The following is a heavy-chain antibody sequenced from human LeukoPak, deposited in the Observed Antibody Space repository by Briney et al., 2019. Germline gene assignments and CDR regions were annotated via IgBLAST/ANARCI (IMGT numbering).Heavy chain of an antibody. Sequence: SETLSLTCAVYGGSFSGYYWSWIRQPPGKGLEWIGEINHSGSTNYNPSLKSRVTISVDTSKNQFPLKLSSVTAADTAVYYCARGRIAVAVADYWGQGTLVTVSS. CDR3: ARGRIAVAVADY. CDR2: INHSGST. J-gene: IGHJ4*02. CDR1: GGSFSGYY. D-gene: IGHD6-19*01. V-gene: IGHV4-34*01.